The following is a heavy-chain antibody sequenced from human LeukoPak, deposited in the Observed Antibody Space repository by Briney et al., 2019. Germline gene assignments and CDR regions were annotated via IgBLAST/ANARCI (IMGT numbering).Heavy chain of an antibody. V-gene: IGHV4-34*01. CDR3: ARGRISSSWYRNWFDP. CDR1: GGSFSGYY. D-gene: IGHD6-13*01. CDR2: INHSGGT. Sequence: SETLSLTCAVYGGSFSGYYWSWIRQPPGKGLEWIGEINHSGGTNYNPSLKSRVTISVDTSKNQFSLKLSSVTAADTAVYYCARGRISSSWYRNWFDPWGQGTLVTVSS. J-gene: IGHJ5*02.